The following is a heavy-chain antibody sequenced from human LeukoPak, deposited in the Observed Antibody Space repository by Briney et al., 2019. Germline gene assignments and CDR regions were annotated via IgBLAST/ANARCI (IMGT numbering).Heavy chain of an antibody. CDR2: INHSGST. CDR3: ARVYSSGWYDLYFDY. J-gene: IGHJ4*02. D-gene: IGHD6-19*01. Sequence: SETLSLTCAVYGGSFSGYYWSWIRQPPGKGLEWIGEINHSGSTNYNPSLKSRVTISVDTSKNQFSLKLSSVTAADTAVYSCARVYSSGWYDLYFDYWGQGTLVTVSS. CDR1: GGSFSGYY. V-gene: IGHV4-34*01.